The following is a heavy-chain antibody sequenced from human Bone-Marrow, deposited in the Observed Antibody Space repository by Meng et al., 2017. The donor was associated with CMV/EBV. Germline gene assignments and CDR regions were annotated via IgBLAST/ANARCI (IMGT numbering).Heavy chain of an antibody. J-gene: IGHJ4*02. D-gene: IGHD5-18*01. Sequence: ETLSLTCAASGFTVSNNYMSWVRQAPGKGLEWVSSISSSSSYIYYADSVKGRFTISRDNAKNSLYLQMNSLRAEDTAVYYCARGLLDWLPNDYWGQGTLVTVSS. V-gene: IGHV3-21*01. CDR2: ISSSSSYI. CDR3: ARGLLDWLPNDY. CDR1: GFTVSNNY.